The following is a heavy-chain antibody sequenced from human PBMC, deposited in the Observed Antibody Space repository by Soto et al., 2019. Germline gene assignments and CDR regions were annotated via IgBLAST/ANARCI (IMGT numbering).Heavy chain of an antibody. CDR3: ARAINQWLVFDY. V-gene: IGHV4-31*03. CDR1: GGSISSGGYY. Sequence: SETLSLTCTVSGGSISSGGYYWSWIRQHPGKGLEWIGYIYYSGSTYYNPSLKSRVTISVDTSKNQFSLKLSSVTAADTAVYYCARAINQWLVFDYWGQGTLVTVSS. D-gene: IGHD6-19*01. CDR2: IYYSGST. J-gene: IGHJ4*02.